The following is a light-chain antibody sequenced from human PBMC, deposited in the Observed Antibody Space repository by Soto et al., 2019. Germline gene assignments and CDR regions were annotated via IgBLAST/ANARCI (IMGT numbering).Light chain of an antibody. CDR2: DAS. J-gene: IGKJ2*01. Sequence: DIQMTQSPSTLSASVGDRVTIACRASQSISSWLAWYQQKPGKAPKLLIYDASSLESGVPSRFSGSGSGTEFTLTISSLQPEDIATYYCQQYDNLSYTFGQGTKVHIK. CDR1: QSISSW. CDR3: QQYDNLSYT. V-gene: IGKV1-5*01.